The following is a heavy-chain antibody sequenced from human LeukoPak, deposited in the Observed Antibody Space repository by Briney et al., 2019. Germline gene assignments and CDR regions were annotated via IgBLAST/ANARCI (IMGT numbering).Heavy chain of an antibody. Sequence: GGSLRLSCAASGFTFSSYAMSWVRQAPGKGLEWVSAISGSGGSTYYADSVKGRFTISRDNSKNTLYLQMNSLRAEDTAVYYCAKVLIWTYGSGNYYKGAFDIWGQGTMVTVFS. D-gene: IGHD3-10*01. CDR1: GFTFSSYA. CDR3: AKVLIWTYGSGNYYKGAFDI. V-gene: IGHV3-23*01. CDR2: ISGSGGST. J-gene: IGHJ3*02.